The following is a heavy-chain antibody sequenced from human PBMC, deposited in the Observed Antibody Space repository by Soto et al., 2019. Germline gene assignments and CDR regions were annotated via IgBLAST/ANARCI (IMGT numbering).Heavy chain of an antibody. CDR1: GGSFSDYY. J-gene: IGHJ3*02. CDR2: INHSGST. Sequence: SETLSLTCAVYGGSFSDYYWNWIRQPPGKGLEWIGEINHSGSTNYNPSLKSRVTVSVDTSKDQFSLNLSSVTAADTAIYYCARGKLITIFGVAHDAFDIWGQGTMVTVS. D-gene: IGHD3-3*01. CDR3: ARGKLITIFGVAHDAFDI. V-gene: IGHV4-34*01.